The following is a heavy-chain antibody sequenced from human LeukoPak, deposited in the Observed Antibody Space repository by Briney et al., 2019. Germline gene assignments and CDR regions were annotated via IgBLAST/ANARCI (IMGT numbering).Heavy chain of an antibody. J-gene: IGHJ4*02. D-gene: IGHD7-27*01. CDR2: VYPGDSET. V-gene: IGHV5-51*01. CDR1: GYSFPYYW. CDR3: VRLNEALTVLPPLKSPIAH. Sequence: SGESLKISCKGSGYSFPYYWIGWVRQMPGKGLQWMGIVYPGDSETRYSPSFQGQITISADKSTRTAYLQWNRLKASDPAMYSCVRLNEALTVLPPLKSPIAHGGQGSRVTVSS.